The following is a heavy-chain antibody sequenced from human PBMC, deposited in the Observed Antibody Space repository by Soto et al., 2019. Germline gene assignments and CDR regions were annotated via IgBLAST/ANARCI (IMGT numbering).Heavy chain of an antibody. CDR1: GGSISSYY. J-gene: IGHJ6*03. CDR3: ARDRGDYGDSPYYYYYLDV. V-gene: IGHV4-59*01. D-gene: IGHD4-17*01. Sequence: QVQLQESGPGLVKPSETLSLTCTVSGGSISSYYWSWIRQPPGKGLEWIGYIYYSGSANYNPSLKRRVAISVDTSRNQFSRKLTSVTAADTAVYYCARDRGDYGDSPYYYYYLDVWGKGTTVTVSS. CDR2: IYYSGSA.